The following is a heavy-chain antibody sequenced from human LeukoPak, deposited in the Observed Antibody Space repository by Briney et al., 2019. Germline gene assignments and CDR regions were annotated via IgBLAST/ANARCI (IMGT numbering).Heavy chain of an antibody. D-gene: IGHD4-11*01. CDR1: LRTFSDHW. Sequence: LTLSCLVCLRTFSDHWMTWLRQAPGKGLEWVGLIKGKGCWGTMHYAPPVKGRFVISRDDAENTLYLQMDSLKAEDTAVYYCIWMNTVNMLGFWGQGTLVTVSS. CDR2: IKGKGCWGTM. V-gene: IGHV3-15*01. CDR3: IWMNTVNMLGF. J-gene: IGHJ4*02.